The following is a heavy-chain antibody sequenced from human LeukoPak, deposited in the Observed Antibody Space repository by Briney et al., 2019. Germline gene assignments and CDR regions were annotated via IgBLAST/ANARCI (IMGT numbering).Heavy chain of an antibody. Sequence: GGSLRLSCAAPGFTFSTYAMSWVRQAPGKGLEWVSAISGSGGKTYYAESVKGRFTISRDNSKNRLYVQMISLRAEDTALYYCAKSGRYCSSTSCFYGGQGTLVTVSS. D-gene: IGHD2-2*01. CDR3: AKSGRYCSSTSCFY. CDR2: ISGSGGKT. V-gene: IGHV3-23*01. CDR1: GFTFSTYA. J-gene: IGHJ4*02.